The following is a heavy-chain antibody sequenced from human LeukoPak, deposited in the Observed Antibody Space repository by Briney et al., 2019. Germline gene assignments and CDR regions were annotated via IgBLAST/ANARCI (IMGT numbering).Heavy chain of an antibody. CDR2: ISSSSRSM. Sequence: GGSLRISCADSGFTFSSNTMNWVRQAPGKGLEWVSSISSSSRSMHYADSVKGRFTISRDNAKNSLYLQMNSLRAEDTAVYYCARDDSGSYYGYYFDYWGQGTLVTVSS. J-gene: IGHJ4*02. CDR1: GFTFSSNT. V-gene: IGHV3-21*01. D-gene: IGHD1-26*01. CDR3: ARDDSGSYYGYYFDY.